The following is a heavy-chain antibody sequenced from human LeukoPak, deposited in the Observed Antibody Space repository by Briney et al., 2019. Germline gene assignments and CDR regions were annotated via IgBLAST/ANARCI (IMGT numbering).Heavy chain of an antibody. D-gene: IGHD3-22*01. Sequence: PSGTLSLTCAVSGGSISSSNWWSWVRQPPGKGLEWIGEIYHSGSTNYNPSLKSRVTISVDKSKNQFSLKLSSVTAADTAVYYCARDSHYYDSSGYNQLDYWGQGTLVTVSS. CDR3: ARDSHYYDSSGYNQLDY. J-gene: IGHJ4*02. CDR2: IYHSGST. V-gene: IGHV4-4*02. CDR1: GGSISSSNW.